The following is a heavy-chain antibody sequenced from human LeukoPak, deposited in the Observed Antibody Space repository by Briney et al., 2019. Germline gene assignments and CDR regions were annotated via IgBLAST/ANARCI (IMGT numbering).Heavy chain of an antibody. CDR1: GFMFSTYP. CDR3: AKENPVAGTNYFDY. CDR2: ITGSGENI. J-gene: IGHJ4*02. D-gene: IGHD1-1*01. Sequence: PGGSLRLSCAASGFMFSTYPMSWVRQAPGKGLEWVSAITGSGENIYYADSVKGRFIISGDNSKTTLSLQMNSLRVEDTAVYYCAKENPVAGTNYFDYWGQGTLVTVSS. V-gene: IGHV3-23*01.